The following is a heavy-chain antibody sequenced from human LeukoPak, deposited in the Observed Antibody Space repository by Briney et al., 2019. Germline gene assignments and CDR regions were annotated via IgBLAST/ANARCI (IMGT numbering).Heavy chain of an antibody. V-gene: IGHV1-18*01. CDR2: ISPYNGNT. D-gene: IGHD5-18*01. CDR1: GYTFTSHG. Sequence: ASVKVSCKASGYTFTSHGFIWVRQAPGQGLEWMGWISPYNGNTNYAQNLQGRVTLTTDTSTNTAYMELSSLRSDDTAVYYCATGTISVDTAMALDSWGQGTLVTVSS. J-gene: IGHJ4*02. CDR3: ATGTISVDTAMALDS.